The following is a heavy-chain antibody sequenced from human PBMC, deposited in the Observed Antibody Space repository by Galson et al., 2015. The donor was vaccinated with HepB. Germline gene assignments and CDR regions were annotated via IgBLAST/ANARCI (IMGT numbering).Heavy chain of an antibody. D-gene: IGHD1-26*01. CDR3: ATGRSGSHGSQFDP. V-gene: IGHV3-15*01. CDR2: IKSKTDGGTT. Sequence: SLRLSCAASGFTFSNAWMSWVRQAPGKGLEWVGRIKSKTDGGTTDYAAPVKGRFTISRDDSKNTLYLQMNSLKTEDTAVYYCATGRSGSHGSQFDPWGQGTLVTVSS. CDR1: GFTFSNAW. J-gene: IGHJ5*02.